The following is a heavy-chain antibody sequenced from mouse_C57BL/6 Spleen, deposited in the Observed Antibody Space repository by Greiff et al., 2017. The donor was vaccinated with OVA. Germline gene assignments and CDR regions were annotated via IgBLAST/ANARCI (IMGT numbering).Heavy chain of an antibody. CDR3: ARRYDYDEGFAY. V-gene: IGHV1-22*01. D-gene: IGHD2-4*01. Sequence: VQLKQSGPELVKPGASVKMSCKASGYTFTDYNMHWVKQSHGKSLEWIGYINPNNGGTSYNQKFKGKATLTVNKSSSTAYMELRSLTSEDSAVYYCARRYDYDEGFAYWGQGTLVTVSA. J-gene: IGHJ3*01. CDR2: INPNNGGT. CDR1: GYTFTDYN.